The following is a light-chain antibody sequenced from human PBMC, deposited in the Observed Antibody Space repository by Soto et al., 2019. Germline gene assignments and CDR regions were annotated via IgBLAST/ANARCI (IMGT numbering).Light chain of an antibody. CDR3: CSSAPESTYV. J-gene: IGLJ1*01. CDR1: SSAVGGYTY. CDR2: EVS. V-gene: IGLV2-14*01. Sequence: QSALTQPASVSGSPGQSITISCTGISSAVGGYTYVSWYQQHPGKAPKLMLYEVSNRPSGVSSRFSGSTSGNAASLTISGLQADDEADYFCCSSAPESTYVFGTGTKVTVL.